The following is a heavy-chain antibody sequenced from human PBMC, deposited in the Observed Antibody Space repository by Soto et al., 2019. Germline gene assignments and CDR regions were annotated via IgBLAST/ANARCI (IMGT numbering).Heavy chain of an antibody. CDR1: GYSFTSYW. CDR3: ARSSYLFFIAVHDAFDI. Sequence: GESLKISCKGSGYSFTSYWIGWVRQMPWKGLEWMGIIYPGDSDTRYSPSFQGQVTISADKSISTAYLQWSSLKASDTAMYYCARSSYLFFIAVHDAFDIWGQGTMVTVS. D-gene: IGHD6-19*01. V-gene: IGHV5-51*01. CDR2: IYPGDSDT. J-gene: IGHJ3*02.